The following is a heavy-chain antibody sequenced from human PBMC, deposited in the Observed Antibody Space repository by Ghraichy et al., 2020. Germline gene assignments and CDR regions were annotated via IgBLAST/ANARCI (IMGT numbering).Heavy chain of an antibody. V-gene: IGHV5-51*01. CDR1: GYIFTNYW. CDR3: ARHRGTGHLFFAEH. D-gene: IGHD1-1*01. J-gene: IGHJ1*01. CDR2: INPGDSDI. Sequence: GESLNISCKGSGYIFTNYWIGWARQMPGKGPEWMGIINPGDSDIRYSPSFHGQVTISADKSISTAYLQWSSLEASDTAMYYCARHRGTGHLFFAEHWGQGTQVTVSS.